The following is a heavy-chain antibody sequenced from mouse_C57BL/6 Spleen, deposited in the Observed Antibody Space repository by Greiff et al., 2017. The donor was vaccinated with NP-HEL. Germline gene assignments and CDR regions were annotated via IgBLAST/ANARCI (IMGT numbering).Heavy chain of an antibody. D-gene: IGHD2-3*01. CDR1: GFTFSSYT. CDR2: ISGGGGNT. J-gene: IGHJ2*01. Sequence: EVQLQESGGGLVKPGGSLKLSCAASGFTFSSYTMSWVRQTPEKRLEWVATISGGGGNTYYPDSVKGRFTISRDNAKNTLYLQMSSLRSEDTALYYCARHDGYFDYWGQGTTLTVSS. CDR3: ARHDGYFDY. V-gene: IGHV5-9*01.